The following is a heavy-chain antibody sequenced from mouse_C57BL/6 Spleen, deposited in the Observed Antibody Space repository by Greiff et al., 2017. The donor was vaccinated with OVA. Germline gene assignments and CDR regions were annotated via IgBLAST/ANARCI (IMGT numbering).Heavy chain of an antibody. CDR3: ARDRGTVVATGFDV. J-gene: IGHJ1*03. D-gene: IGHD1-1*01. Sequence: EVKLEESGGGLVKPGGSLKLSCAASGFTFSSYAMSWVRQTPEKRLEWVATISDGGSYTYYPDNVKGRFTISRDNAKNNLYLQMSHLKSEDTAMYYCARDRGTVVATGFDVWGTGTTVTVSS. CDR2: ISDGGSYT. V-gene: IGHV5-4*01. CDR1: GFTFSSYA.